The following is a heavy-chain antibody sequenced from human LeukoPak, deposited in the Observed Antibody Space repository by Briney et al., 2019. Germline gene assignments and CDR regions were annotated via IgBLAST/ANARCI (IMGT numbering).Heavy chain of an antibody. V-gene: IGHV3-30*18. CDR2: ISYDGSNE. CDR1: GFTFSSYG. CDR3: AKLSLLSMALDF. Sequence: PGRSLRLSCAASGFTFSSYGMHWVRQAPGKGLEWVAVISYDGSNEYYADSVKGRFTISRDNSKNTLYLQMNSLRAEDTAVYYCAKLSLLSMALDFWGQGTLVTVSS. D-gene: IGHD2-21*01. J-gene: IGHJ4*02.